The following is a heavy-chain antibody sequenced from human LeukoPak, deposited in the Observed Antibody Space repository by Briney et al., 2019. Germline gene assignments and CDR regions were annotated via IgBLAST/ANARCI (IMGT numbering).Heavy chain of an antibody. CDR3: ARMEMATAIFDY. J-gene: IGHJ4*02. CDR2: ISGSNGNT. V-gene: IGHV1-18*01. CDR1: GYTFTRYG. D-gene: IGHD5-24*01. Sequence: ASVKVSCKASGYTFTRYGMSCVRQAPGQGLEWMGWISGSNGNTNYAQKLQGRVTMTTDTSTSTAYMELRSLRSDDTAMYYCARMEMATAIFDYWGQGTLVTVSS.